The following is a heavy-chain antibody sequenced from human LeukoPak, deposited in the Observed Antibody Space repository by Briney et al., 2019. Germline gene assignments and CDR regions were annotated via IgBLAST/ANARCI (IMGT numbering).Heavy chain of an antibody. CDR1: GGSFSGYY. V-gene: IGHV4-34*01. J-gene: IGHJ4*02. CDR3: ARGGGLGDIVVVVAATSSFDY. Sequence: SETLSLTCAVYGGSFSGYYWNWIRQPPGKGLEWIGEINHSGSTNYNPSLKSRVTISVDTSKNQFSLKLSSVTAADTAVYYCARGGGLGDIVVVVAATSSFDYWGQGTLVTVSS. CDR2: INHSGST. D-gene: IGHD2-15*01.